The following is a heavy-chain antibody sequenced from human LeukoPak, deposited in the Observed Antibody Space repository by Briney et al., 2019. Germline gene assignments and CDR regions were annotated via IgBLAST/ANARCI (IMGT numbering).Heavy chain of an antibody. J-gene: IGHJ4*02. D-gene: IGHD3-10*01. CDR3: ATFPITMVRGVPAGGLEY. V-gene: IGHV1-24*01. CDR2: FDPEDGET. CDR1: GYTLTELS. Sequence: PLASVKVSWKVSGYTLTELSMHWVRQAPGKGLEWMGGFDPEDGETIYAQKFQGRVTMTEDTSTDTAYMELSSLRSEDTAVYYCATFPITMVRGVPAGGLEYWGQGTLVTVSS.